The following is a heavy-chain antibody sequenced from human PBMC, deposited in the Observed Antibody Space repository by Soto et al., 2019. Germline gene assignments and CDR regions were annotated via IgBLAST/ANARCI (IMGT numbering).Heavy chain of an antibody. CDR2: ITAYNGNT. D-gene: IGHD6-13*01. Sequence: ASVKVSCKAAAYIFTNYGISWVRQAPGQGLEWMGWITAYNGNTNYAQKLQGRVTMTTDTSTNTAYMELRSLRSDDTAVYYCASRWAVDASDLWGQGTMVTVSS. V-gene: IGHV1-18*01. J-gene: IGHJ3*01. CDR3: ASRWAVDASDL. CDR1: AYIFTNYG.